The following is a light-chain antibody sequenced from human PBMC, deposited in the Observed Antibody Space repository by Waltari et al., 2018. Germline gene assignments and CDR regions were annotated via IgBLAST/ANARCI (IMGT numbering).Light chain of an antibody. CDR3: QQRSNWPVT. J-gene: IGKJ1*01. CDR2: DAS. V-gene: IGKV3-11*01. CDR1: QSVSSY. Sequence: EIVLTQSPATLSLSPGERATLSCRASQSVSSYLAGYQQKPGQAPRLLIYDASNRATGIPARFRGSGSGTDFTLTISSLEPEDFAVYYCQQRSNWPVTFGQGTKVEIK.